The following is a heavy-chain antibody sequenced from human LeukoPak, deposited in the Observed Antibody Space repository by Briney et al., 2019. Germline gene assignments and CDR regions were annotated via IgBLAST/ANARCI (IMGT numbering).Heavy chain of an antibody. V-gene: IGHV3-9*01. CDR1: GFAFDDYA. CDR3: AKDMSSSSWYGAFDY. CDR2: ISWNSGSI. J-gene: IGHJ4*02. Sequence: GGSLRLSCAASGFAFDDYAMHWVRQAPGKGLEWVSGISWNSGSIGYADSVKGRFTISRDNAKNSLYLQMNSLRAEDTALYYCAKDMSSSSWYGAFDYWGQGTLVTVSS. D-gene: IGHD6-13*01.